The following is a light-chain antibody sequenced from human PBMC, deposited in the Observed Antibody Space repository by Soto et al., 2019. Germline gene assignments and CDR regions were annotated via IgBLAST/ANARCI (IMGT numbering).Light chain of an antibody. Sequence: QSALTQPRSVSGSPGQSVTISCTGTTGDVGAYNFVSWYQQHPGKAPKLMISEVSDRPSGVSNRFSGSKSGNTASLTISGLQAEDEADYYCSSYISSSALVVFGGGTKLTVL. CDR3: SSYISSSALVV. CDR2: EVS. J-gene: IGLJ2*01. CDR1: TGDVGAYNF. V-gene: IGLV2-14*01.